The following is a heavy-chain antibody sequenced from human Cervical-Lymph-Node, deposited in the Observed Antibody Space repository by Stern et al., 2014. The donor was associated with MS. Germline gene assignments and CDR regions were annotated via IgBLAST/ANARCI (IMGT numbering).Heavy chain of an antibody. CDR2: AYDSGST. Sequence: QVQLQESGPGLVKPSETQSLTCSVSGGAISTHYWTWIRQSPGKGLEWIGYAYDSGSTSYNRSLKSRVTISLDTSKNQFSLKLPSVTAADTAVYYCARVPSPIYSDKYYALDVWGQGTTVTVSS. CDR3: ARVPSPIYSDKYYALDV. V-gene: IGHV4-59*11. D-gene: IGHD3-3*01. J-gene: IGHJ6*02. CDR1: GGAISTHY.